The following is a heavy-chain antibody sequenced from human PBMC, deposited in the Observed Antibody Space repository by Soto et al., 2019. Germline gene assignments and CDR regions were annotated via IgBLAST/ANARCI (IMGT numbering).Heavy chain of an antibody. V-gene: IGHV3-15*07. CDR2: IKSKTDGGTT. Sequence: GGSLRLSCAASGFTFSNAWMNWVRQAPGKGLEWVGRIKSKTDGGTTDYAAPVKGRFTISRDDSKNTLYLQMNSLKTEDTAVYYCTTDRVSGYDYPAYYYYYGMDVWGQGTTVTVSS. J-gene: IGHJ6*02. D-gene: IGHD5-12*01. CDR1: GFTFSNAW. CDR3: TTDRVSGYDYPAYYYYYGMDV.